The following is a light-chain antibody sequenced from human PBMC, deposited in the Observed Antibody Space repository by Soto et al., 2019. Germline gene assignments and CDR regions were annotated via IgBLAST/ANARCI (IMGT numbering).Light chain of an antibody. V-gene: IGKV1-39*01. CDR3: QQSYSIPIT. Sequence: IQRTQSPSSLSASVGDRVTITCRASQSISTYLNWYQHKPGRAPELLIYAASSLQRGVPSRFSGSRSGTDFTLTISSLQPEDSATYYCQQSYSIPITFGQGTRLEIK. CDR1: QSISTY. CDR2: AAS. J-gene: IGKJ5*01.